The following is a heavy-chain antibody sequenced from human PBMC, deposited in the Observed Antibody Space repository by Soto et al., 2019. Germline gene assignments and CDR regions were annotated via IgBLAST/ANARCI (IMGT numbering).Heavy chain of an antibody. Sequence: LSLTCTVSGGSVSSGNYYWSWIRQPPGKGLDWIGYIYYTGRTNYNPSLKSRVTMSLDTSKNQFSLKLDSVTAADTAIYYCAGMPVTTTNWLDTWGQGTLVTVSS. CDR2: IYYTGRT. V-gene: IGHV4-61*01. CDR3: AGMPVTTTNWLDT. D-gene: IGHD3-22*01. CDR1: GGSVSSGNYY. J-gene: IGHJ5*02.